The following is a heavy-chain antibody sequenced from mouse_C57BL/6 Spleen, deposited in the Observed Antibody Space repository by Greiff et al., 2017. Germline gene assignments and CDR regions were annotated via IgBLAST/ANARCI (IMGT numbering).Heavy chain of an antibody. Sequence: VQLQQSGPELVKPGASVKISCKASGYAFSSSWMNWVKQRPGKGLEWIGRIYPGDGDTNYNGKFKGKATLTADKSSSTAYMQLSSLTSEDSAVYFCARDRSSGYYFDYWGQGTTLTVSS. D-gene: IGHD3-2*02. CDR1: GYAFSSSW. J-gene: IGHJ2*01. CDR2: IYPGDGDT. V-gene: IGHV1-82*01. CDR3: ARDRSSGYYFDY.